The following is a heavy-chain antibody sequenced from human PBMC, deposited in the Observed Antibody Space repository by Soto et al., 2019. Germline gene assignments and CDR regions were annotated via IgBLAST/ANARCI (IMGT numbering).Heavy chain of an antibody. V-gene: IGHV4-34*01. D-gene: IGHD1-1*01. CDR3: ARDKITGLFDY. Sequence: LPETLSLTSAVYGGSFSGYYWTWIRQPPGTGLEWIGEINHSGSTNYNPSLKSRVTISVDTSKNQFSLKLTSVTAADTAVYYCARDKITGLFDYWGQGTLVTVS. J-gene: IGHJ4*02. CDR1: GGSFSGYY. CDR2: INHSGST.